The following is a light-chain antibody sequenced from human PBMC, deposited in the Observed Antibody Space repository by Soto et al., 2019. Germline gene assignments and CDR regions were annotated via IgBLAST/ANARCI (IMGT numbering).Light chain of an antibody. V-gene: IGKV3-11*01. CDR3: QQRNNWPPEFT. Sequence: IVLTQSPATLSLSPGERATLSCRASQSVNSYLAWYQQKPGQAPRLLIYDASKRATGIPARFSGSGSGTDFTLTNSSLAPEDFAVYYCQQRNNWPPEFTFGPGAKVDIK. CDR1: QSVNSY. CDR2: DAS. J-gene: IGKJ3*01.